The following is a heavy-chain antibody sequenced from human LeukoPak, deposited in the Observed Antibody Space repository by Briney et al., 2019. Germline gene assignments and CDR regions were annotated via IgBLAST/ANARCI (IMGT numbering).Heavy chain of an antibody. J-gene: IGHJ4*02. CDR1: GYSISSGYY. CDR2: IYHSRST. CDR3: ALGYCSSTSCYENFDY. V-gene: IGHV4-38-2*01. Sequence: SETLSLTCAVSGYSISSGYYWGWIRQPPGKGLEWIGSIYHSRSTYYNPSLKSRVTISVDTSKNQFSLKLSSVTAADTAVYYCALGYCSSTSCYENFDYWGQGTLVTVSS. D-gene: IGHD2-2*01.